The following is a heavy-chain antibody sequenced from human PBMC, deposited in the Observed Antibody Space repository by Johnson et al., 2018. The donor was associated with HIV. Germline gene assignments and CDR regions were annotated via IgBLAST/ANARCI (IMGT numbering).Heavy chain of an antibody. D-gene: IGHD3-22*01. CDR1: GFIFSDYY. J-gene: IGHJ3*01. V-gene: IGHV3-11*04. CDR3: ARGSRYTYDNDDAYLLHAFDF. CDR2: ISSSGRTI. Sequence: VQLVESGGGLVQPGRSLRLSCAASGFIFSDYYMTWIRQAPGKGLESISYISSSGRTIYYADSVKGRFTMSRDNAKKSLYLQMNSLRVEDTAVYYCARGSRYTYDNDDAYLLHAFDFWGQGTMVTVSS.